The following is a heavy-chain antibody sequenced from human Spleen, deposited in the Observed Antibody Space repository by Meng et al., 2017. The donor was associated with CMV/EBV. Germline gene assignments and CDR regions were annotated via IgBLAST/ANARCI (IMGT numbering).Heavy chain of an antibody. Sequence: RRQESGPGLVKPSETLSLTCTVSGGPINSSSYYWGWIRQPPGKGLEWIGSIYYSGRTYYNPSLKSRVTISVDTSKNQFSLKLSSVTAADTAVYYCARPIAAAGWFDPWGQGTLVTVSS. CDR3: ARPIAAAGWFDP. CDR1: GGPINSSSYY. J-gene: IGHJ5*02. CDR2: IYYSGRT. D-gene: IGHD6-13*01. V-gene: IGHV4-39*01.